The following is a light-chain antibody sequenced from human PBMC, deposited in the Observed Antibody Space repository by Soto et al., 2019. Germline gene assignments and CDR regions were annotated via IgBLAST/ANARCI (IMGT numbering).Light chain of an antibody. CDR2: TAS. V-gene: IGKV1-17*03. CDR1: QGISTY. Sequence: IQMTQSPSAMSASVGDRVTITCRASQGISTYLAWYQQKPGKAPNLLIYTASTLQTGVPSRFSGSAFGTEFALTISSLEPEDFAVYYCPQRSNWLITFGQGTRLE. J-gene: IGKJ5*01. CDR3: PQRSNWLIT.